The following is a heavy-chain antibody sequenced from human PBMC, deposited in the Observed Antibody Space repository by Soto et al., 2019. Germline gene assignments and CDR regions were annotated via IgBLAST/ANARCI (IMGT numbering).Heavy chain of an antibody. CDR3: ARDLEVRGVRIPDRYDGIDV. V-gene: IGHV4-4*09. CDR1: GGSISPYY. D-gene: IGHD3-10*01. J-gene: IGHJ6*02. CDR2: IYDSGRTT. Sequence: QVQLQESGPGLVKPSETLSLTCTVSGGSISPYYWSWIRQPPGKGVEWIGYIYDSGRTTSYNPPPKSGFPSPVGPLKNHFSMSRASVTPADTAVYSGARDLEVRGVRIPDRYDGIDVWGQGTGVTVSS.